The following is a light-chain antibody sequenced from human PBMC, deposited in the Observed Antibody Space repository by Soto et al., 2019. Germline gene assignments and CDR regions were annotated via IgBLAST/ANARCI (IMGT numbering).Light chain of an antibody. Sequence: EIVLTQSPATLSLSPGEIATLSCRASQSVNSYLAWYQQKCGQAPRLLIYDTSNRATGIPDRFSGSGSGTDFTLTISSLGPEDFAVYYCQQRSSWPTFAQGTRLEIK. CDR1: QSVNSY. CDR3: QQRSSWPT. J-gene: IGKJ2*01. V-gene: IGKV3-11*01. CDR2: DTS.